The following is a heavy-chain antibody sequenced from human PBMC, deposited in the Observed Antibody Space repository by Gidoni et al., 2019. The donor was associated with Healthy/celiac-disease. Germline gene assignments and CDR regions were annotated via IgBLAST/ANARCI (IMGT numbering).Heavy chain of an antibody. Sequence: QIPLKESVPTVVNPTQTLTLTCTFPGFSPSTSGVVVGGIRQPPGKALEWLALIYWDGDKRYSPSLESRLTITKDTSKNQVVLTMSNMDPVDTATFYCAHRRHYYDSSGYYYGGYYFDYWGQGTLVTVSS. J-gene: IGHJ4*02. CDR3: AHRRHYYDSSGYYYGGYYFDY. D-gene: IGHD3-22*01. CDR1: GFSPSTSGVV. CDR2: IYWDGDK. V-gene: IGHV2-5*02.